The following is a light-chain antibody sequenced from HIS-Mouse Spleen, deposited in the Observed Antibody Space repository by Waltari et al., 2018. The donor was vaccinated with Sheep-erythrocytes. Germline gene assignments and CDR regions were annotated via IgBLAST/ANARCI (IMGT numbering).Light chain of an antibody. CDR2: QAS. J-gene: IGLJ2*01. CDR1: ALPKKY. Sequence: SYELTQPPSVSVSPGQTARITCTGDALPKKYANCYPQKSGQAPVLVPSQASKRPSGIPERFSGSSSGTMATLTISGAQVEDEADYYCYSTDSSGNHRVFGGGTKLTVL. V-gene: IGLV3-10*01. CDR3: YSTDSSGNHRV.